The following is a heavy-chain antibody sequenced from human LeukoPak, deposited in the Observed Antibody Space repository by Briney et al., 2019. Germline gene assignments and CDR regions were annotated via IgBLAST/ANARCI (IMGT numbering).Heavy chain of an antibody. V-gene: IGHV3-7*01. CDR3: ARPHPRTVFGVFSYYYGMDV. J-gene: IGHJ6*02. Sequence: RGSLRLSCVVSGSMFRNYWMSWLRQAPGKGPEWVANINQDGTKIFEVDFMKGRFTLSRDNAKSSLYLQMNSLRAEDTAVYYCARPHPRTVFGVFSYYYGMDVWGQGTTVTVSS. CDR1: GSMFRNYW. CDR2: INQDGTKI. D-gene: IGHD3-3*01.